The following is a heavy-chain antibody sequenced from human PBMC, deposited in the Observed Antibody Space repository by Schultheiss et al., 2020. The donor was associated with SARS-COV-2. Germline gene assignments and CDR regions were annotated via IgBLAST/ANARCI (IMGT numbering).Heavy chain of an antibody. CDR1: GYTFTSYG. CDR3: ARDSNLLPGYCSGGSCYSSGFWFDP. J-gene: IGHJ5*02. CDR2: ISAYNGNT. D-gene: IGHD2-15*01. V-gene: IGHV1-18*01. Sequence: ASVKVSCKASGYTFTSYGISWVRQAPGQGLEWMGWISAYNGNTNYAQKLQGRVTMTTDTSASKAYMELSSLRSEDTAVYYCARDSNLLPGYCSGGSCYSSGFWFDPWGQGTLVTVSS.